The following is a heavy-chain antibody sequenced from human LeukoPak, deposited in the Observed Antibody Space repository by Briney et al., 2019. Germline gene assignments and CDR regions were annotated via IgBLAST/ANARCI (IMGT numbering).Heavy chain of an antibody. J-gene: IGHJ4*02. CDR1: GFTFSSYS. D-gene: IGHD6-19*01. CDR2: ISSSSSYI. Sequence: GGSLRLSCAASGFTFSSYSMNWVRQAPGKGLEWVSSISSSSSYIYYADSVKGRFTISRDNAKNSLYLQMNSLRAEDTALYYCAKGSVAGTGRLDYWGQGTLVTVSS. V-gene: IGHV3-21*04. CDR3: AKGSVAGTGRLDY.